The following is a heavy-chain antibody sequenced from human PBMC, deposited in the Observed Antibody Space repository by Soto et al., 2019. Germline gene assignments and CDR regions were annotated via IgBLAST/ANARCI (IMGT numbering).Heavy chain of an antibody. D-gene: IGHD1-26*01. CDR2: IYYSGST. CDR1: GGCISSGGYY. CDR3: ARDGGSQVDY. Sequence: QVQLQESGPGLVKPSQSLSLTCTVSGGCISSGGYYWRWIRQHPGKGLEWIGYIYYSGSTYYNPSLKSRVTISVDTSKNQFSLKLSSVTAADTAVYYCARDGGSQVDYWGQGTLVTVSS. J-gene: IGHJ4*02. V-gene: IGHV4-31*03.